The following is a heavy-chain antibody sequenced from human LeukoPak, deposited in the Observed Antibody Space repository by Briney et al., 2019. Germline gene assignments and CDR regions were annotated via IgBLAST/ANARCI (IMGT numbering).Heavy chain of an antibody. V-gene: IGHV1-2*02. CDR1: GYIFTGYY. CDR2: ISAYNGNT. J-gene: IGHJ4*02. CDR3: ARDLGAHDY. Sequence: ASVKVSCKASGYIFTGYYMHWVRQAPGQGLEWMGWISAYNGNTNYAQKFQGRVTMTRDTSISTAYMELSRLRSDDTAVYYCARDLGAHDYWGQGTLVTVSS. D-gene: IGHD1-26*01.